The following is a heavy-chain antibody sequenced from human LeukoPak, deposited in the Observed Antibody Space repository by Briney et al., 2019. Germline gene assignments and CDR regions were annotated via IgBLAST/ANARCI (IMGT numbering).Heavy chain of an antibody. CDR1: GGSFSGYY. D-gene: IGHD2-15*01. CDR3: ARAPRSGGSCYFDY. Sequence: SETLSLTCAVYGGSFSGYYWSWIRQPPGKGLEWIGEINHSGSTNYNPSLKSRVTITVDTSKNQFSLKLSSVTAADTAVYYCARAPRSGGSCYFDYWGQGTLVTVSS. V-gene: IGHV4-34*01. J-gene: IGHJ4*02. CDR2: INHSGST.